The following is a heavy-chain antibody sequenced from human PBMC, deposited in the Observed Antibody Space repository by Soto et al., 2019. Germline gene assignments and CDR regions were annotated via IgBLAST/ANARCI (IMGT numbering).Heavy chain of an antibody. CDR3: ARERYSSETYYYYYMDV. CDR1: GFTVSSNY. D-gene: IGHD6-25*01. Sequence: CAASGFTVSSNYMSWVRQAPGKGLEWVSVIYSGGSTYYADSVKGRFTISRDNSKNTLYLQMNSLRAEDTAVYYCARERYSSETYYYYYMDVWGKGTTVTVSS. J-gene: IGHJ6*03. V-gene: IGHV3-66*01. CDR2: IYSGGST.